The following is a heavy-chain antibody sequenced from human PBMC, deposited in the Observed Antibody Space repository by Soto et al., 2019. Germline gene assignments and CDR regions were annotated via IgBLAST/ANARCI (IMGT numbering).Heavy chain of an antibody. CDR1: GFTLSHFY. J-gene: IGHJ4*02. CDR3: ATGVWYYFDY. Sequence: GGSLRLSCAASGFTLSHFYMHWVRQAPGKGLEWVSYINKNGGTVXYADSVKGRFTISRDNAENSLHLQMNSLRAEDTAVYYCATGVWYYFDYWGQGALVTVSS. D-gene: IGHD2-21*01. V-gene: IGHV3-48*03. CDR2: INKNGGTV.